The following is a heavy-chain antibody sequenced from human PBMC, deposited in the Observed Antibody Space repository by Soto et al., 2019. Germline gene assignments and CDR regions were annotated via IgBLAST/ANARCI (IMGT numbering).Heavy chain of an antibody. J-gene: IGHJ4*02. CDR3: ARAHSSGYYFDY. CDR2: LYHSGST. D-gene: IGHD3-22*01. V-gene: IGHV4-59*01. Sequence: ETLSLTCTVSGSSISSYYWNWIRQPPGKGLEWIGYLYHSGSTNYNPSLKSRVTISVDTSKNHFSLRLSSVTAADTAVYYCARAHSSGYYFDYWGQGTPVTVSS. CDR1: GSSISSYY.